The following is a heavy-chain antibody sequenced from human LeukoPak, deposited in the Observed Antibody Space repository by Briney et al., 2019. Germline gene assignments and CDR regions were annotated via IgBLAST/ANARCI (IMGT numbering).Heavy chain of an antibody. CDR3: ARGRGDTAMVRDCYYYMDV. CDR2: MNPNSGNT. V-gene: IGHV1-8*01. J-gene: IGHJ6*03. D-gene: IGHD5-18*01. Sequence: ASVKVSCKASGYTFTSYDINWVRQATGQGLEWMGWMNPNSGNTGYAQKFQGRVTMTRNTSISTAYMELSSLRSEDTAVYYCARGRGDTAMVRDCYYYMDVWGKGTTVTVSS. CDR1: GYTFTSYD.